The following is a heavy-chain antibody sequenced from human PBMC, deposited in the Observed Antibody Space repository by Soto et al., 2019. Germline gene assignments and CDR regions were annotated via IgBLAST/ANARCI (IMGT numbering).Heavy chain of an antibody. Sequence: QVQLVESGGGVVQPGRSLRLSCAASGFTFSSYAMHWVRQAPGKGLEWVAGISYDGSNKYYADSVKGRFTIYRDNAKNTLYLQMNTLRAEDTAVYYCARQTFNSSGYFTWGYFDYWGQGTLVTVSS. CDR1: GFTFSSYA. V-gene: IGHV3-30-3*01. CDR2: ISYDGSNK. J-gene: IGHJ4*02. CDR3: ARQTFNSSGYFTWGYFDY. D-gene: IGHD3-22*01.